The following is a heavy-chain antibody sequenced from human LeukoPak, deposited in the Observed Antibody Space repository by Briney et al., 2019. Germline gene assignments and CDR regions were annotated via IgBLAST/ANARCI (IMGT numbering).Heavy chain of an antibody. V-gene: IGHV4-34*01. D-gene: IGHD6-13*01. J-gene: IGHJ4*02. CDR1: GGSFSGYY. CDR2: INHSGST. CDR3: ARGPRAGYSSSRFDY. Sequence: SETLSLTCAVYGGSFSGYYWSWIRQPPGKGREWIGEINHSGSTNYNPSLKSRVTISVDTSKNQFSLKLSSVTAADTAVYYCARGPRAGYSSSRFDYWGQGTLVTVSS.